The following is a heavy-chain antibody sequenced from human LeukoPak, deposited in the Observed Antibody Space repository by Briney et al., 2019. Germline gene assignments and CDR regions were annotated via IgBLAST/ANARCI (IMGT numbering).Heavy chain of an antibody. CDR1: GGSISSSSYY. V-gene: IGHV4-39*01. Sequence: SETLSLTCTVSGGSISSSSYYWGWIRQPPGKGLEWIGSIYYSGSTYYNPSPKSRVTISVDTSKNQFSLKLSSVTAADTAVYYCARLGATLPYYFDYWGQGTLVTVSS. J-gene: IGHJ4*02. CDR2: IYYSGST. D-gene: IGHD1-26*01. CDR3: ARLGATLPYYFDY.